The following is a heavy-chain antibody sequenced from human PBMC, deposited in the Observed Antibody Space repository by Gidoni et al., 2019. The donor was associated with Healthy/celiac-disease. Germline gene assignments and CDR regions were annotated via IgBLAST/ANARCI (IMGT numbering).Heavy chain of an antibody. J-gene: IGHJ4*02. V-gene: IGHV3-21*01. D-gene: IGHD6-13*01. CDR3: AREVGIAARPFDY. CDR1: GFTFSSYS. Sequence: EVQLVESGGDLVKPGGSLSLSCAASGFTFSSYSMNWVRQAPGKGLEWVSSISSSSSYIYYADSVKGRFTISRDNAKNSLYLQMNSLRAEDTAVYYCAREVGIAARPFDYWGQGTLVTVSS. CDR2: ISSSSSYI.